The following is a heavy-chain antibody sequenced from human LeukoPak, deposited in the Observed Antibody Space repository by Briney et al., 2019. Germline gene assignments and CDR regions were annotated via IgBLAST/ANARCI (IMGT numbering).Heavy chain of an antibody. D-gene: IGHD5-18*01. CDR1: GGSTSSYY. V-gene: IGHV4-59*01. CDR3: ARAKRVDTAMVRSFDY. Sequence: SETLPLTCTVSGGSTSSYYWSWIRQPPGKGLEWIGYIYYSGSTNYNPSLKSRVTISVDTSKNQFSLKLSSVTAADTAVYYCARAKRVDTAMVRSFDYWGQGTLVTVSS. CDR2: IYYSGST. J-gene: IGHJ4*02.